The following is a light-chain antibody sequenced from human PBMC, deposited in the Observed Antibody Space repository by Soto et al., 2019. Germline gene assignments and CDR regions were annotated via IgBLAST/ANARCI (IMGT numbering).Light chain of an antibody. Sequence: QSVLTQPRSVSGSPGQSVTISCTGTSSDVGGYNYVSWYQQHPVKAPKLLIYAVNMRPSGVPDRFSGSKSGNTASLTNSGLQAEDEADYSCCSYAGSYTWVFGGGTKLTVL. CDR3: CSYAGSYTWV. V-gene: IGLV2-11*01. CDR1: SSDVGGYNY. CDR2: AVN. J-gene: IGLJ3*02.